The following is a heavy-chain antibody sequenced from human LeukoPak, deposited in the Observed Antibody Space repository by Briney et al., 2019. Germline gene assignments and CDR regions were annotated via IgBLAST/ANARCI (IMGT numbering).Heavy chain of an antibody. CDR2: ISSSGSTI. V-gene: IGHV3-11*01. Sequence: GGSLRLSCAASGFTFSDYYMSWIRQAPGKGLEWVSYISSSGSTIYYADSVKGRFTISRDNAKNSLYLQMNSLRAEDTAVYYCARDGLGADNVGQQLDGGFDPWGQGTLVTVSS. D-gene: IGHD6-13*01. CDR1: GFTFSDYY. CDR3: ARDGLGADNVGQQLDGGFDP. J-gene: IGHJ5*02.